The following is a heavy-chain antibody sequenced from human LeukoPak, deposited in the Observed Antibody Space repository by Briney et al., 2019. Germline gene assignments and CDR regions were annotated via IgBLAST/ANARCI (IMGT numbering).Heavy chain of an antibody. Sequence: PGGSLRLSCAVSGLTFSNYAMSWVRQVPGKGLEWVSAISGSGGSTYYADSVKGRFTISRDNSKNTLYLQMNSLRAEDTAVYYCAKDISSGWFRYNNWFDPWGQGTLVTVSS. CDR1: GLTFSNYA. V-gene: IGHV3-23*01. D-gene: IGHD6-19*01. J-gene: IGHJ5*02. CDR3: AKDISSGWFRYNNWFDP. CDR2: ISGSGGST.